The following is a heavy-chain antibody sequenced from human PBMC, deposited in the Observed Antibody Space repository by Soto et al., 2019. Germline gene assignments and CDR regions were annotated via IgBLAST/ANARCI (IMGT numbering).Heavy chain of an antibody. CDR2: IVIGSGDT. CDR3: AADRGGSYLPSVS. Sequence: QMQLVQSGPEVKKPGTSVKVSCKASGFTFTSSVVQWVRHARGQRLEWIGWIVIGSGDTNYAQKFQERVTFTRDISTSTVYMELRSLRSDDAAVYYSAADRGGSYLPSVSGGQGTLVTVSS. CDR1: GFTFTSSV. D-gene: IGHD1-26*01. J-gene: IGHJ4*02. V-gene: IGHV1-58*01.